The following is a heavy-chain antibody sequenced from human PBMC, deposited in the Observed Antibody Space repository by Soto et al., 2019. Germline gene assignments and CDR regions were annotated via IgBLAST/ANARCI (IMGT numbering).Heavy chain of an antibody. J-gene: IGHJ6*02. CDR1: GGSISSGGYY. V-gene: IGHV4-31*03. CDR3: ARDGEGDGTPGGMQV. CDR2: IYYSGST. D-gene: IGHD3-10*01. Sequence: PSETLSLTCTVSGGSISSGGYYCSWIRQHPWKGLEWIGYIYYSGSTYYNPSLKSRVTISVDTSKNQFSLKLSSVTAADTAVYYCARDGEGDGTPGGMQVWGQATMVTVSS.